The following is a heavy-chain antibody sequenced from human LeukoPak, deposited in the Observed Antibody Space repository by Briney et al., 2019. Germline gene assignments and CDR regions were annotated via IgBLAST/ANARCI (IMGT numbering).Heavy chain of an antibody. CDR3: AKPPGEGSRLDAFDI. Sequence: KPSETLSLTCAVSGYSISSGYYWGWIRQPPGKGVEWIWSIYHSGSTYYNPSLKSRVTISVDTSKNQFSLKLSSVTAADTAVYYCAKPPGEGSRLDAFDIWGQGTMVTVSS. J-gene: IGHJ3*02. D-gene: IGHD2-15*01. CDR1: GYSISSGYY. CDR2: IYHSGST. V-gene: IGHV4-38-2*01.